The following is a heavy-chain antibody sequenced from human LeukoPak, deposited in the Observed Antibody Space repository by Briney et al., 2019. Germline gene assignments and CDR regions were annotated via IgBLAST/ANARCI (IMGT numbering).Heavy chain of an antibody. Sequence: PSQTLSLTCTVSGGSISSGGYYWSWIRQHPGKGLEWIGCIYYSGSTYYNPSLKSRVTISVDTSKNQFSLKLSSVTAADTAVYYCVTYYYGSSAPKRNYWGQGILVTVSS. J-gene: IGHJ4*02. D-gene: IGHD3-22*01. CDR1: GGSISSGGYY. CDR2: IYYSGST. V-gene: IGHV4-31*03. CDR3: VTYYYGSSAPKRNY.